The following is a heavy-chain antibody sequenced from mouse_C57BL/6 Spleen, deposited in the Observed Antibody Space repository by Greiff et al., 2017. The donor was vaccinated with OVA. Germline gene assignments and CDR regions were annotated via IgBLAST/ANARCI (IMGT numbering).Heavy chain of an antibody. V-gene: IGHV1-69*01. Sequence: VQLQQPGAELVMPGASVKLSCKASGYTFTSYWMHWVKQRPGQGLEWIGEIDPSDSSTNYNQKFKGKSTLTVDKSSSTAYMQLSSLTSEDSAVYYCARWGTTVVATGDYAMDYWGQGTSVTVSS. D-gene: IGHD1-1*01. CDR1: GYTFTSYW. J-gene: IGHJ4*01. CDR3: ARWGTTVVATGDYAMDY. CDR2: IDPSDSST.